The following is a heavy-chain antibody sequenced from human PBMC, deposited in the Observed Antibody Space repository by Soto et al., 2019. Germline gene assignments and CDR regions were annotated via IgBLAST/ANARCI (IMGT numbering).Heavy chain of an antibody. CDR2: INPNGGST. CDR3: ARGLTSGDC. J-gene: IGHJ4*02. V-gene: IGHV1-46*01. CDR1: GYTFTSFY. D-gene: IGHD2-21*01. Sequence: QVQLVQSGAEVTNPGASVKVSCKASGYTFTSFYINWVRQAPGQGLEWRAIINPNGGSTNYAQNHQGRVTLTRDTSTNTVYMELSSRRSADTAVYYCARGLTSGDCWGQGTLVTVSS.